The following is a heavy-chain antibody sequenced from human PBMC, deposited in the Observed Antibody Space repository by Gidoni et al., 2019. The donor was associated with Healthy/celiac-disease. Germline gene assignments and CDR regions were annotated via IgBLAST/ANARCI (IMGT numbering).Heavy chain of an antibody. J-gene: IGHJ4*02. Sequence: EVQLVESGGGLVQPVGSLRRSCAASGLTFGDSAMHWVRHAPGKGLEWVAVMSWNSGSIGYADSLNGRFTISRDNVKNALYLQMNSLRAEDTALYYCAKDMGVYVIIGNFDYWGQGTLVTVSS. CDR1: GLTFGDSA. D-gene: IGHD2-8*02. CDR2: MSWNSGSI. CDR3: AKDMGVYVIIGNFDY. V-gene: IGHV3-9*01.